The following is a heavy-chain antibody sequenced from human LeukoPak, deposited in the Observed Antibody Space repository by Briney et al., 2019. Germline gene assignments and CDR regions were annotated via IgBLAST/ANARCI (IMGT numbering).Heavy chain of an antibody. J-gene: IGHJ5*02. Sequence: GGSLRLSCAASGFTSSTYWMNWVRQAPGEGLEWVAKIKKDGSEKYYVDSVKGRFTISRDNAETSMYLQMNSLRAEDTAMYFCTGGIGWLCDTWGQGTLVTVAS. CDR2: IKKDGSEK. D-gene: IGHD6-19*01. CDR3: TGGIGWLCDT. V-gene: IGHV3-7*01. CDR1: GFTSSTYW.